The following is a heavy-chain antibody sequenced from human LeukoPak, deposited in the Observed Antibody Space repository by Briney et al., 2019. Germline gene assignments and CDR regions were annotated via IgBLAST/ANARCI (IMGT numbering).Heavy chain of an antibody. V-gene: IGHV4-39*07. CDR1: GGSINSSYYY. Sequence: SETLSLTCIVSGGSINSSYYYWGWIRQPPGKGLEWLGSMYFSGSTYHTPSLKSRVTISVDMSKNHFSLRLSSVTAADTAMYYCARGTLYSGWSYYFDYWGQGSQVTVSS. J-gene: IGHJ4*02. D-gene: IGHD6-19*01. CDR3: ARGTLYSGWSYYFDY. CDR2: MYFSGST.